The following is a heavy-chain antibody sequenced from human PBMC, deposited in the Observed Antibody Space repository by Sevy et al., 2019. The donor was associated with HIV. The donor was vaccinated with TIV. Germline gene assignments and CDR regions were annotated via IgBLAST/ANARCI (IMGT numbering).Heavy chain of an antibody. CDR3: ARGGGEVPAATSFDY. V-gene: IGHV4-59*02. Sequence: SETLSLTCTVSGGSVSSYYWSWIRQPPGKGLEWIGYIYYSGSTNYNPSLKSRVTISVDTSKNQFSLKLSSVTAADTAVYYCARGGGEVPAATSFDYWGQGTLVTVSS. J-gene: IGHJ4*02. CDR2: IYYSGST. CDR1: GGSVSSYY. D-gene: IGHD2-2*01.